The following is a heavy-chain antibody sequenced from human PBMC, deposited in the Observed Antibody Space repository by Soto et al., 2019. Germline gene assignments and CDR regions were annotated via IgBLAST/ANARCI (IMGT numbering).Heavy chain of an antibody. D-gene: IGHD1-26*01. J-gene: IGHJ4*02. V-gene: IGHV4-59*11. CDR2: IYYSGST. CDR1: GGSISSHY. CDR3: ARDAPPGGY. Sequence: PSETLSLTCTVSGGSISSHYWSWIRQPPGKGLEWIGYIYYSGSTNYNPSLKSRVTISVDTSKNQFSLKLSSVTAADTAVYYCARDAPPGGYWGQGTLVTVSS.